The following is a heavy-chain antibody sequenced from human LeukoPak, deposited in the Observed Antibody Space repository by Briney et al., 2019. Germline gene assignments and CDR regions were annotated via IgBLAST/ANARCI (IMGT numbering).Heavy chain of an antibody. CDR1: GYTFTSYY. CDR2: INPNGSST. V-gene: IGHV1-46*04. D-gene: IGHD2-15*01. J-gene: IGHJ5*02. CDR3: ARGDIVVVVDATRACPFFYP. Sequence: GSVKVSCKASGYTFTSYYMHWVRQAPGQGLEWMGLINPNGSSTNYAQKLQGRVTITRDISTSTVYMEMSSLRSEDTAVYYCARGDIVVVVDATRACPFFYPWGQGTLVTVSS.